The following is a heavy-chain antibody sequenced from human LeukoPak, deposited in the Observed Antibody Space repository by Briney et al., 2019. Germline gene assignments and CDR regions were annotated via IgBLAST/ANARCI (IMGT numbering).Heavy chain of an antibody. Sequence: SETLSLTCTGSGGCISSYYWTWSWQPPGKGLEWIGFIYYSGSTNYNPSLKSRVTISVDTSKNQFSLRLTSVTAADTAVYFCARPLYDSSTYYILYYWGQGTLVTVTS. J-gene: IGHJ4*02. D-gene: IGHD3-22*01. CDR2: IYYSGST. CDR3: ARPLYDSSTYYILYY. CDR1: GGCISSYY. V-gene: IGHV4-59*08.